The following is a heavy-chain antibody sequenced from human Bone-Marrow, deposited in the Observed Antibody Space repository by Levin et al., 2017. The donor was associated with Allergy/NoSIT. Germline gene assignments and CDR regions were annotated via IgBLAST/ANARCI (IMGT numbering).Heavy chain of an antibody. V-gene: IGHV1-18*04. Sequence: ASVKVSCRASGYSFTAYGINWVRQAPGQGLEWMGWISGYNGNTIYSRSLQDRFTMTRDTSTNTAYMDLRSLRSDDTAVYFFARFPMTEVVDDPFDIWGQGTRVTVSS. D-gene: IGHD3-22*01. J-gene: IGHJ3*02. CDR1: GYSFTAYG. CDR2: ISGYNGNT. CDR3: ARFPMTEVVDDPFDI.